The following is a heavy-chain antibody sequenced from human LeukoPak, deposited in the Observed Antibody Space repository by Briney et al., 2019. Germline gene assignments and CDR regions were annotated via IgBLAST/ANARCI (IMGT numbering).Heavy chain of an antibody. D-gene: IGHD6-19*01. Sequence: SVKVSCKAPGGTFSSYTISWVRQAPGQGLEWMGRIIPILGIANYAQKFQGRVTITADKSTSTAYMELSSLRSEDTAVYYCARGDSSGWYIQAFDIWGQGTMVTVSS. V-gene: IGHV1-69*02. J-gene: IGHJ3*02. CDR3: ARGDSSGWYIQAFDI. CDR2: IIPILGIA. CDR1: GGTFSSYT.